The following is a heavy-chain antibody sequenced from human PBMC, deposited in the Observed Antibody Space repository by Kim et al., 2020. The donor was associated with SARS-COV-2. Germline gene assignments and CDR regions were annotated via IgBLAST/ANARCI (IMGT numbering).Heavy chain of an antibody. Sequence: GGSLRLSCAASGFTLDDYSMNWVRQAPGKGLEWVSGISSNRGSIGYADSVKGRFTISRDNAKNSLYLQMNSLRAEDTALYYCARGDVSDVSYYYYFVMD. CDR1: GFTLDDYS. V-gene: IGHV3-9*01. CDR2: ISSNRGSI. J-gene: IGHJ6*01. CDR3: ARGDVSDVSYYYYFVMD.